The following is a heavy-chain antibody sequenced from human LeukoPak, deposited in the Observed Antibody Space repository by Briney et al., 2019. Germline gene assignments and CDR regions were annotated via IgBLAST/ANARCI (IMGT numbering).Heavy chain of an antibody. V-gene: IGHV3-48*03. Sequence: GGSLRLSCAASGFIFNSYEMSWFRQAPGEGLEWVSYINTGGTPTYYADSVKGRFTISRDNAKNSLYLQMNSLRVEDTAVYYCARGGNSLDYWGQGTLVTVSS. CDR3: ARGGNSLDY. CDR1: GFIFNSYE. CDR2: INTGGTPT. J-gene: IGHJ4*02. D-gene: IGHD3-10*01.